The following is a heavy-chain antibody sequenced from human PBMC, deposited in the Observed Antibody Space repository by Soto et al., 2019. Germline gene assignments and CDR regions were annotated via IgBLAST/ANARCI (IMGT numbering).Heavy chain of an antibody. Sequence: GGSLRLSCAASGFTFSSYGMHWVRQAPGKGLEWVAVIWYDGSNKYYADSVKGRFTISRDNSKNTLYLQMNSLRAEDTAVYYCARDGAGQEQHYYYYGMDVWGQGTTVTVSS. CDR3: ARDGAGQEQHYYYYGMDV. CDR1: GFTFSSYG. D-gene: IGHD6-13*01. J-gene: IGHJ6*02. V-gene: IGHV3-33*01. CDR2: IWYDGSNK.